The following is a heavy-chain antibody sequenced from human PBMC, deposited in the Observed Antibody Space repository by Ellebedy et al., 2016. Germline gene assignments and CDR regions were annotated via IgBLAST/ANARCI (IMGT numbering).Heavy chain of an antibody. D-gene: IGHD5-24*01. CDR2: INPNSGGT. CDR3: ARDRDGYGYY. CDR1: GGTFSSYA. Sequence: ASVKVSXXASGGTFSSYAISWVRQAPGQGLEWMGWINPNSGGTNYAQKFQGRVTMTRDTSISTAYMELSRLRSDDTAVYYCARDRDGYGYYWGQGTLVTVSS. J-gene: IGHJ4*02. V-gene: IGHV1-2*02.